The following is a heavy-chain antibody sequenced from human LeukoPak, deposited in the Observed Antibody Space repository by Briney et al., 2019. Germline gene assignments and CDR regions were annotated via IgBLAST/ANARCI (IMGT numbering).Heavy chain of an antibody. J-gene: IGHJ3*02. CDR1: GGSISTYY. V-gene: IGHV4-59*01. CDR2: IYYSGST. CDR3: TRGGVVGATNALDI. D-gene: IGHD1-26*01. Sequence: SETLSLTCTVSGGSISTYYWSWIRQPPGKGLEWIGYIYYSGSTNYDPSLKSRVTISVDMSKNEFSLKLTSVTAADTAVYYCTRGGVVGATNALDIWGQGTIVTVSS.